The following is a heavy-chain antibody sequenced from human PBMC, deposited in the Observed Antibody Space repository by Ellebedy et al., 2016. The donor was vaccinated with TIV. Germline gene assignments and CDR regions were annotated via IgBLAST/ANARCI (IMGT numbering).Heavy chain of an antibody. CDR2: ISSSGSTI. J-gene: IGHJ4*02. D-gene: IGHD1-26*01. Sequence: GESLKISCAASGFTFSDYYMSWIRQAPGKGLEWVSYISSSGSTIYYAGSVKGRFTISRDNAKNSLYLQMNSLRAEDTALYYCAKESLYGGATAHFDYWGQGTLVTVSS. CDR3: AKESLYGGATAHFDY. CDR1: GFTFSDYY. V-gene: IGHV3-11*01.